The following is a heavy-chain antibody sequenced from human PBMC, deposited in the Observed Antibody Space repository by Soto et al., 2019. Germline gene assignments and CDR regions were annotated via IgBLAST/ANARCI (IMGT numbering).Heavy chain of an antibody. CDR3: ARERESSGGITMVRGVIWWFDP. D-gene: IGHD3-10*01. J-gene: IGHJ5*02. CDR2: IIPIFGTA. V-gene: IGHV1-69*13. Sequence: SVKVSCKASGGTFSSYAISWVRQAPGQGLEWMGGIIPIFGTANYAQKFQGRVTITADESTSTAHMELSSLRSEDTAVYYCARERESSGGITMVRGVIWWFDPWGQGTLVTVSS. CDR1: GGTFSSYA.